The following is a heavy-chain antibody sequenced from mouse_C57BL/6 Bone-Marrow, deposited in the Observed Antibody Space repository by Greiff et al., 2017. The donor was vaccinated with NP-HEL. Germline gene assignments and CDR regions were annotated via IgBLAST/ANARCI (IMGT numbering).Heavy chain of an antibody. CDR1: GYSFTDYN. J-gene: IGHJ3*01. V-gene: IGHV1-39*01. D-gene: IGHD2-1*01. Sequence: VQLKESGPELVKPGASVKISCKASGYSFTDYNMNWVKQSNGKSLEWIGVINPNYGTTSYNQKFKGKATLTVDQSSSTAYMQLNSLTSEDSAVYYCAGYGNYLAWFAYWGQGTLVTVSA. CDR3: AGYGNYLAWFAY. CDR2: INPNYGTT.